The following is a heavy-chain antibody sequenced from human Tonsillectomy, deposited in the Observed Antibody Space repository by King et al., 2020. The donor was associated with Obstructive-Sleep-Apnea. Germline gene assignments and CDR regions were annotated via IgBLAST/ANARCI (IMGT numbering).Heavy chain of an antibody. Sequence: VQLVESGGGLGQPGGSLRLSCAASAFTFSNYVMTWVRQAPGKGLEWVSTISGSGYITYDADSVKGRFTISRDNSKETVYLQMNSLRAGDTAVYYCVRGGWGTVWDYWGQGTLVTVSS. CDR3: VRGGWGTVWDY. J-gene: IGHJ4*02. V-gene: IGHV3-23*04. D-gene: IGHD1-26*01. CDR2: ISGSGYIT. CDR1: AFTFSNYV.